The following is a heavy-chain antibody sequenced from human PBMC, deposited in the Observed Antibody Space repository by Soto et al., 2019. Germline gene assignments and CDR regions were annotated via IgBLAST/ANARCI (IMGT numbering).Heavy chain of an antibody. CDR3: AGLSAGTGAFDI. J-gene: IGHJ3*02. V-gene: IGHV3-23*01. D-gene: IGHD6-13*01. CDR2: ISGSGGST. CDR1: GFTFSSYA. Sequence: EVQLLESGGGLVQPGGSLRLSCAASGFTFSSYAMSWVRQAAGKGLEWVSAISGSGGSTYYADSVKGRFTISRDNSKNTLYLQMNSLRAEDTAVYYCAGLSAGTGAFDIWGQGTMVTVSS.